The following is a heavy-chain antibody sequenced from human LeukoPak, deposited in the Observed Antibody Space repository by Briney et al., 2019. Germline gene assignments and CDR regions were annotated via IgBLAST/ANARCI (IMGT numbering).Heavy chain of an antibody. Sequence: PGRSLRLSCAASGFTFSSYSMNWVRQAPGKGLEWVSSISSSSSYIYYADSVKGRFTISRDNAKNSLYLQMNSLRAEDTAVYYCAREAYYDFWSGQFDYWGQGTLVTVSS. V-gene: IGHV3-21*01. D-gene: IGHD3-3*01. CDR3: AREAYYDFWSGQFDY. CDR1: GFTFSSYS. J-gene: IGHJ4*02. CDR2: ISSSSSYI.